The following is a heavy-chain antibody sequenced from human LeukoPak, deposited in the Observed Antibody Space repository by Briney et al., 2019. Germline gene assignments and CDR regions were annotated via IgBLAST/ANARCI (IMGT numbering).Heavy chain of an antibody. CDR2: IKSKTDGGTT. CDR3: TTVKGAAGTFGYYFDY. D-gene: IGHD3-16*01. CDR1: GFTFSNAW. Sequence: GGSLRLSCAASGFTFSNAWMSWVRQAPGKGLEGVGRIKSKTDGGTTDDAAPVKVRFTIARDDSKNTLYLQMNSLKTEDTAVYYCTTVKGAAGTFGYYFDYWGQGTLVTVSS. V-gene: IGHV3-15*01. J-gene: IGHJ4*02.